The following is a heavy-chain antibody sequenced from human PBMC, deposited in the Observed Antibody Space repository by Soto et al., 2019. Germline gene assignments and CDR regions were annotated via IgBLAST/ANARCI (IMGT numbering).Heavy chain of an antibody. CDR2: IYYSGST. J-gene: IGHJ4*02. D-gene: IGHD4-17*01. Sequence: QVQLQESGPGLVKPSQTLSLTCTVSGGSIRSGDYYWSWIRQHPGKGLEGIWYIYYSGSTYYNPSLQSRITISVAPSQHPFSLTLRSVTAEATAVYYFARSSHSTVTTSDYWGQGTLVTVSS. V-gene: IGHV4-31*03. CDR3: ARSSHSTVTTSDY. CDR1: GGSIRSGDYY.